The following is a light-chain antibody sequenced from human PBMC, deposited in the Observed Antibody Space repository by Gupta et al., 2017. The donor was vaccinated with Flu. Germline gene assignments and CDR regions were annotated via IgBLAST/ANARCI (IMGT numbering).Light chain of an antibody. CDR3: SSYTSTFTYV. J-gene: IGLJ1*01. Sequence: QSALTQPASVFGSPGQSITIYCTGSSSDVGGYNSVSWYQHHPGKGPKLLIYEVTNRPSGVSTRFSGSKSDNTASLTISGLQAEDEADYYCSSYTSTFTYVFGSGTKVTVL. CDR1: SSDVGGYNS. V-gene: IGLV2-14*01. CDR2: EVT.